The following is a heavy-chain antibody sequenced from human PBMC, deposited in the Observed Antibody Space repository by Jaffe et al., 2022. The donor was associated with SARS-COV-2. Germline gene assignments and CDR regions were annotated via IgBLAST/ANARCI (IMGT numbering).Heavy chain of an antibody. CDR1: EFTFNNYA. Sequence: EVQLVESGGGLVQPGGSLRLSCAASEFTFNNYAMNWVRQAPGKGLEWVSIISGSGGSTYYADSVKGRFTISRDNSKNTLYLQMNSLRAEDTAVYYCAKSKHGTEIVVTGTIDYWGQGTLVTVSS. V-gene: IGHV3-23*04. CDR2: ISGSGGST. CDR3: AKSKHGTEIVVTGTIDY. D-gene: IGHD6-19*01. J-gene: IGHJ4*02.